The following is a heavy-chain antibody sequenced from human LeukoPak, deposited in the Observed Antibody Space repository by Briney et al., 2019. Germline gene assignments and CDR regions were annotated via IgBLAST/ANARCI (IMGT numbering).Heavy chain of an antibody. D-gene: IGHD5-18*01. CDR1: GFTFGNFA. CDR2: VKGGGAGA. V-gene: IGHV3-23*01. CDR3: AKASSSYGNDAFDI. J-gene: IGHJ3*02. Sequence: GGSLRLSCAVSGFTFGNFAMSWVRHVPEKGLEWVSTVKGGGAGAHYADSVKGRFTISRDNSRNTLYMEMNSLRAEDTAVYFCAKASSSYGNDAFDIWGQGTKVTVSS.